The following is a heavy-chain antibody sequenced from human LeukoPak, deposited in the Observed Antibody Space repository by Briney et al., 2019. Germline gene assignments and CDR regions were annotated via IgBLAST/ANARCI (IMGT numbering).Heavy chain of an antibody. CDR2: ISPYNDNT. CDR3: ARLPEAVAGG. CDR1: GYSFPSYG. D-gene: IGHD6-19*01. V-gene: IGHV1-18*01. J-gene: IGHJ4*02. Sequence: VASVKVSCKASGYSFPSYGISWVRQAPGQGPEWMGWISPYNDNTNYAQKLQGRATLTTDTSTSTAYMELRSLRSEDTAVYYCARLPEAVAGGWGQGTLVTVSS.